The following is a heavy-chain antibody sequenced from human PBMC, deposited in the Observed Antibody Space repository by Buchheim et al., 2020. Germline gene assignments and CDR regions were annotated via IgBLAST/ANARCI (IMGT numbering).Heavy chain of an antibody. CDR1: GGSISSSIYY. J-gene: IGHJ4*02. Sequence: QLQLQESGPGLVKPSETLSITCTVSGGSISSSIYYSVWIRQPPGKGLEWIGRIFYSGSTSYNPLLKSRVTILVDTSKTNLSLKLSSVTAADTAVYYCARISGSYWYWGQGTL. D-gene: IGHD1-26*01. CDR2: IFYSGST. CDR3: ARISGSYWY. V-gene: IGHV4-39*07.